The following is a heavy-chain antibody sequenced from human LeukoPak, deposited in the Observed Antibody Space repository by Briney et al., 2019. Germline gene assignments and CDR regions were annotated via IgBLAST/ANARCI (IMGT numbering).Heavy chain of an antibody. CDR3: AREGPRGNSQFDY. CDR1: GFTFSSYG. V-gene: IGHV3-33*01. J-gene: IGHJ4*02. CDR2: IWYDGSNK. D-gene: IGHD2/OR15-2a*01. Sequence: GGTLRLSCVASGFTFSSYGMHWVRQAPGKGLEWVALIWYDGSNKYYADSVKGRLTISRDNSKNTLYLQMNSLRAEDTAVYYCAREGPRGNSQFDYWGQGTLVTVSS.